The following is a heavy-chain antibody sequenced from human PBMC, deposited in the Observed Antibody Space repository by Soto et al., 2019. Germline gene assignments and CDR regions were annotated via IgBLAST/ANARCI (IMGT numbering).Heavy chain of an antibody. CDR1: GFIFSSYA. CDR2: ISYDGSNK. Sequence: QVQLVESGGGVVQPGRSLRLSCAASGFIFSSYAIHWVRQAPGKGLEWVALISYDGSNKYYADSVKGRFTISRDNSKSTLYLQMNSLRAEDTAVYYCARGGRLRHFDYWGQGTLVTVSS. D-gene: IGHD5-12*01. V-gene: IGHV3-30-3*01. CDR3: ARGGRLRHFDY. J-gene: IGHJ4*02.